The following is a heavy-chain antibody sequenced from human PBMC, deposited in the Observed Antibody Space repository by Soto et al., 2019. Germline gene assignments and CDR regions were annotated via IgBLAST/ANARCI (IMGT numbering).Heavy chain of an antibody. CDR1: GLTFSSYA. Sequence: GGSLRLSCAASGLTFSSYAMSWVRQAPGKGLEWVSVISGSGGSTYYADSVKGRFTISRDNSKNTLYLQMNSLRAEDTAVYYCARRWQYYDFWSGFPVVGLGRFDYWGQGTLVTVS. CDR3: ARRWQYYDFWSGFPVVGLGRFDY. CDR2: ISGSGGST. V-gene: IGHV3-23*01. J-gene: IGHJ4*02. D-gene: IGHD3-3*01.